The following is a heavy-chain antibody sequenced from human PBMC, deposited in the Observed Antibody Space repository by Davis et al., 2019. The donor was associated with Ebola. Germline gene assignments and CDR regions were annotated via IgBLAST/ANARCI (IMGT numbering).Heavy chain of an antibody. Sequence: GESLKISCTASGFTVSSNHMSWVRQAPGKGLEWVSVIYDQSTAYADAVRGRFIISRDKSNNTLYLEMSSLRVDDTAVYYCARAAGSPDYFDTSETWGQGTLVTVSS. CDR1: GFTVSSNH. J-gene: IGHJ4*02. CDR3: ARAAGSPDYFDTSET. CDR2: IYDQST. V-gene: IGHV3-53*05. D-gene: IGHD3-9*01.